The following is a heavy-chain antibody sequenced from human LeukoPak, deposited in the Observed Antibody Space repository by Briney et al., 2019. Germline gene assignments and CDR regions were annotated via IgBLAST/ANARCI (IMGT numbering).Heavy chain of an antibody. CDR3: ARDQDPDIVVVPAAMRDYYYYYGMDV. CDR2: IKQDGSEK. J-gene: IGHJ6*02. D-gene: IGHD2-2*01. CDR1: GFTFSSYW. V-gene: IGHV3-7*01. Sequence: GGSLRLSCAASGFTFSSYWMSWVRQAPGKGLEWVANIKQDGSEKYYVDSVKGRFTISRDNAKNSLYLQMNSLRAEDTAVYYCARDQDPDIVVVPAAMRDYYYYYGMDVWGQGTTVTVSS.